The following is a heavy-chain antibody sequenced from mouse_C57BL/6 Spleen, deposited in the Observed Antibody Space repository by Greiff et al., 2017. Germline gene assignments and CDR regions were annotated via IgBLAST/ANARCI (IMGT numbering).Heavy chain of an antibody. Sequence: VQLQQSGAELAKPGASVKLSCKASGYTFPSYWLHWVKQRLGLGLEWIGYINPSSGYTKYNQKFKDKATLTADKSSSTAYMQLSSLTYEDSAVYYCAREGDPGNYDCAMDYWGQVTSVTVSS. D-gene: IGHD2-1*01. CDR1: GYTFPSYW. CDR3: AREGDPGNYDCAMDY. J-gene: IGHJ4*01. CDR2: INPSSGYT. V-gene: IGHV1-7*01.